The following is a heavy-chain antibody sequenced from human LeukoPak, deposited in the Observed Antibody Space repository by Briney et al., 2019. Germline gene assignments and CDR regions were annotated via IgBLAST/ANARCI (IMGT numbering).Heavy chain of an antibody. D-gene: IGHD2-2*01. V-gene: IGHV3-23*01. CDR1: GFTFSNYA. J-gene: IGHJ4*02. CDR2: ISGSGGST. CDR3: ANSYCISLSCLPNY. Sequence: TGGSLRLSCAASGFTFSNYAMNWVRQAPGKGLEWVSGISGSGGSTYYADSVKGRFTISRDNSKNTLYLQLNSPRVEDTAVYYCANSYCISLSCLPNYWGQGTLVTVSS.